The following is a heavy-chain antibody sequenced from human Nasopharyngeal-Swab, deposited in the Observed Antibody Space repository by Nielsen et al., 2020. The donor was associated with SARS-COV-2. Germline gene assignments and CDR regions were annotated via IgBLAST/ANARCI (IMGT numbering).Heavy chain of an antibody. V-gene: IGHV3-30*19. D-gene: IGHD5-24*01. CDR1: GFDFNNYG. CDR2: ISYEGSKK. CDR3: ARGDGEGSTLYYYYGLDV. Sequence: GESLKISCAASGFDFNNYGMHWVRQAPGKGLEWVAVISYEGSKKFFTDSVKGRFTISRDHSTKTLYLQMNSLRVEDTAVYYCARGDGEGSTLYYYYGLDVWGQGATVTVSS. J-gene: IGHJ6*02.